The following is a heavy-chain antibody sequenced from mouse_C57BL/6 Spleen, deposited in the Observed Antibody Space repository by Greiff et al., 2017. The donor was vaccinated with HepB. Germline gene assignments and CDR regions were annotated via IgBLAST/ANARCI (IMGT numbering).Heavy chain of an antibody. V-gene: IGHV1-18*01. CDR1: GYTFTDYN. J-gene: IGHJ3*01. Sequence: EVQLQQSGPELVKPGASVKIPCKASGYTFTDYNMDWVKQSHGKSLEWIGDINPNNGGTIYNQKFKGKATLTEDKSSSTAYMELRSLTSEDTAVYYCARSALLPFAYWGQGTLVTVSA. CDR2: INPNNGGT. D-gene: IGHD2-1*01. CDR3: ARSALLPFAY.